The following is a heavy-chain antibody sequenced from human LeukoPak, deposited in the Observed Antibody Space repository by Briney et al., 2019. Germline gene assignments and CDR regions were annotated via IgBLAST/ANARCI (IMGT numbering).Heavy chain of an antibody. J-gene: IGHJ6*02. CDR2: ISAYNGNT. V-gene: IGHV1-18*01. Sequence: ASVKVSCKASGYTFTSYGISWVRQAPGQGLEWMGWISAYNGNTNYAQKLQGRVTMTTDTSTSTAYMELRSLRSDDTAVNYCARDYYYGSESPHYYYYGMDVWGQGTTVTVSS. D-gene: IGHD3-10*01. CDR1: GYTFTSYG. CDR3: ARDYYYGSESPHYYYYGMDV.